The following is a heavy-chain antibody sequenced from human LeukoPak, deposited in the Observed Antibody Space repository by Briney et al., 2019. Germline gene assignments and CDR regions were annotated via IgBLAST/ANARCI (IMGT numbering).Heavy chain of an antibody. CDR1: GFTFSSYA. CDR3: AKEAGYSGYDYPDY. J-gene: IGHJ4*02. Sequence: GGSLRLSCAASGFTFSSYALSWVRQAPGKGLEWGSGISGSGYSRNYADSVKGRFTISRDNSKNTLYLQMNSLRVEDTAVYYCAKEAGYSGYDYPDYWGQGTLVTVSS. CDR2: ISGSGYSR. D-gene: IGHD5-12*01. V-gene: IGHV3-23*01.